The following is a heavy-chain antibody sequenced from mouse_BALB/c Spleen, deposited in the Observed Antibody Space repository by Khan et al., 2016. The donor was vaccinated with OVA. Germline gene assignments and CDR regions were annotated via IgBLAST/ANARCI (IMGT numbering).Heavy chain of an antibody. CDR2: INPNTGES. D-gene: IGHD1-1*01. Sequence: QIQLVQSGPELKKPGETVKISCKASGYTFTDYGMNWVKQAPGKGLKWMGWINPNTGESTFAEDFKGRFAFSLETSARTAYLQINNLKKEDTAIYFCARDDYYASAYRNLDHYALDYWGQGTSVTVSS. CDR3: ARDDYYASAYRNLDHYALDY. V-gene: IGHV9-3*02. J-gene: IGHJ4*01. CDR1: GYTFTDYG.